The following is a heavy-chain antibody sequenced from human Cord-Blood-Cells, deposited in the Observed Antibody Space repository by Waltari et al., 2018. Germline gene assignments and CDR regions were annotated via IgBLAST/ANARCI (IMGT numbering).Heavy chain of an antibody. D-gene: IGHD4-17*01. CDR3: ARDTTGWFDP. V-gene: IGHV3-21*01. J-gene: IGHJ5*02. Sequence: EVQLVESGGGLVKPGGSLRLSCAASGFTFRSYSMNWVRQAPGKGLEWVSSISSSSSYIYYADSVKGRFTISRDNAKNSLYLQMNSLRAEDTAVYYCARDTTGWFDPWGQGTLVTVSS. CDR2: ISSSSSYI. CDR1: GFTFRSYS.